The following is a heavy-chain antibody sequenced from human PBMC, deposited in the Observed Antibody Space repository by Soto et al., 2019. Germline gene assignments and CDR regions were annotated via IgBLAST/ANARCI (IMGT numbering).Heavy chain of an antibody. V-gene: IGHV1-69*13. J-gene: IGHJ6*02. CDR3: ARDLISLRSGYGMDV. CDR1: GGTFSSYA. Sequence: ASVKVSCKASGGTFSSYAISWVRQAPGQGLEWMGGIIPIFGTANYAQKFQGRVTITADESTSTAYMELSSLRSEDTAVYYCARDLISLRSGYGMDVWGQGTTVTVSS. D-gene: IGHD6-25*01. CDR2: IIPIFGTA.